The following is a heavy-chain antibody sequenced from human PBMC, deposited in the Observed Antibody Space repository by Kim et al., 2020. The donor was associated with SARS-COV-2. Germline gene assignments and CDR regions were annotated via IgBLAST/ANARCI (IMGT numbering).Heavy chain of an antibody. Sequence: SVKVSCKASGGTFSSYAISWVRQAPGQGLEWMGRIIPILGIANYAQKFQGRVTITADKSTSTAYMELSSLRSEDTAVYYCARSGTHHSSGWRNWFDPWGQGTLVTVSS. D-gene: IGHD6-19*01. CDR3: ARSGTHHSSGWRNWFDP. J-gene: IGHJ5*02. CDR2: IIPILGIA. V-gene: IGHV1-69*04. CDR1: GGTFSSYA.